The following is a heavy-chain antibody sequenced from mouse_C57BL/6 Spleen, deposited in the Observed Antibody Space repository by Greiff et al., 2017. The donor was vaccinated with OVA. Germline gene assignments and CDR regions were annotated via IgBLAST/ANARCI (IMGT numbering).Heavy chain of an antibody. CDR2: IWSGGST. D-gene: IGHD3-2*02. Sequence: VQLQESGPGLVQPSQSLSITCTVSGFSLTSYGVHWVRQSPGKGLEWLGVIWSGGSTDYNAAFISRLSISKYNSKSQVFFKMNSLQADDTAIDYCARNSGAAQARGFAYRGQGTLVTVSA. CDR1: GFSLTSYG. V-gene: IGHV2-2*01. J-gene: IGHJ3*01. CDR3: ARNSGAAQARGFAY.